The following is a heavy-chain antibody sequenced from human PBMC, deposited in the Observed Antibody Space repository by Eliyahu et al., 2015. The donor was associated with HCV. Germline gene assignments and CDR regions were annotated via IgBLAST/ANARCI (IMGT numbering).Heavy chain of an antibody. Sequence: QLQLQESGPGLVKPSETLSLTCTVSGGSISSSSYYWGWIRQPPGKGLXWIGGIXYSGSTYYNPXLKSRVTISVDTSKNQFSLKLSSVTAADTAVYYCASMITFGGVMGLGQEPFDYWGQGTLVTVSS. CDR3: ASMITFGGVMGLGQEPFDY. CDR1: GGSISSSSYY. V-gene: IGHV4-39*01. J-gene: IGHJ4*02. CDR2: IXYSGST. D-gene: IGHD3-16*01.